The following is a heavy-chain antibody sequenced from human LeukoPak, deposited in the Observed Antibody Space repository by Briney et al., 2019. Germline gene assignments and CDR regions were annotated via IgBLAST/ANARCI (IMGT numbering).Heavy chain of an antibody. CDR1: GGTFSSYA. V-gene: IGHV1-69*05. CDR3: VRDGEGAAISVNYWFDP. CDR2: IIPIFGTA. Sequence: SVKVSCKASGGTFSSYAISWVRQAPGQGLEWMGGIIPIFGTANYAQKFQGRVTMTRDTSINTAYMELRGLRSEDTAVYYCVRDGEGAAISVNYWFDPWGQGTLVTVSS. J-gene: IGHJ5*02. D-gene: IGHD2-2*02.